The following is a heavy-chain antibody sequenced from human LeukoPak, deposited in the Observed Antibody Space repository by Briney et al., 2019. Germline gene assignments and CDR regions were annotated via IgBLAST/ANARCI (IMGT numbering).Heavy chain of an antibody. CDR1: GGSISSTSYY. J-gene: IGHJ4*02. Sequence: PSETLSLTCTVSGGSISSTSYYWGWIRQPPGKGLEWIGSIYYSGSTYYNPSLKSRVAISADRSKNQFSLKLSSVTAADTAVYYCARDGDSSGWTRSDYWGQGTLVTVSS. CDR2: IYYSGST. CDR3: ARDGDSSGWTRSDY. D-gene: IGHD6-19*01. V-gene: IGHV4-39*07.